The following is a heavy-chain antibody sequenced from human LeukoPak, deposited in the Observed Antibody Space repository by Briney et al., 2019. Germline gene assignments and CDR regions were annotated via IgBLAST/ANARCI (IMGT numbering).Heavy chain of an antibody. CDR3: SRKFYCSGGSCYSPWFDP. Sequence: GASVKVSCEASGYTFNGYYMHWVRPAPGQGLEWMGWINPNSGGTNYAQKFQGRVNMTRDTSISTAYMELSRLRSDDTAVYYCSRKFYCSGGSCYSPWFDPWGQGTLVTVSS. V-gene: IGHV1-2*02. D-gene: IGHD2-15*01. CDR2: INPNSGGT. CDR1: GYTFNGYY. J-gene: IGHJ5*02.